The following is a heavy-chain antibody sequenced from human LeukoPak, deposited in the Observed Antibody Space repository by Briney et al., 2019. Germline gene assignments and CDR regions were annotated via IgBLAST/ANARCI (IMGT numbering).Heavy chain of an antibody. J-gene: IGHJ6*02. CDR1: GFTFSHYA. Sequence: GTSLRLSCAASGFTFSHYAMHWVRQAPGKGLEWVSFISYDGSNEYYADSVKGRLTISRDNSKSTLYLQINSLRAEDTAVYYCAKGGGNDYYGMDVWGQGTTVTVSS. V-gene: IGHV3-30-3*01. CDR2: ISYDGSNE. CDR3: AKGGGNDYYGMDV. D-gene: IGHD6-25*01.